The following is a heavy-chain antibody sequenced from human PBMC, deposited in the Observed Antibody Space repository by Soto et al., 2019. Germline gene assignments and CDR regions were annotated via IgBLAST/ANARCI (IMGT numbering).Heavy chain of an antibody. CDR3: ARDLGIFGVVYYYYYGMDV. Sequence: ASVKVSCKASGYTFTSYGFTWVRQAPGQGLEWMGWISAYNGNTNYAQKLQGRVTMTTDTSTSTAYMELRSLRSDDTAVYYCARDLGIFGVVYYYYYGMDVWGQGTTVTVSS. CDR2: ISAYNGNT. CDR1: GYTFTSYG. D-gene: IGHD3-3*01. V-gene: IGHV1-18*04. J-gene: IGHJ6*02.